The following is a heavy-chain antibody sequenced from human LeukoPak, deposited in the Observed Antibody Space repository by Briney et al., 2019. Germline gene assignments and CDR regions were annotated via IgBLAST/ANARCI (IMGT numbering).Heavy chain of an antibody. CDR3: ARAYQLPIY. D-gene: IGHD2-2*01. V-gene: IGHV3-64*01. CDR1: GFTFSSYA. J-gene: IGHJ4*02. CDR2: ISSNGGST. Sequence: GGSLRLSCAASGFTFSSYAMHWVRQAPGKGLEYVSAISSNGGSTYYANSVKGRFTISRDNSKNTLYLQMGSLRAEGMAVYYCARAYQLPIYWGQGTLVTVFS.